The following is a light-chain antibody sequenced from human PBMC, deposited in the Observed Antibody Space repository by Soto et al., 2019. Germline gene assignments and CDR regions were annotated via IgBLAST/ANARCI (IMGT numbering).Light chain of an antibody. J-gene: IGKJ3*01. CDR3: QQYGSSPFT. Sequence: EIVLTQSPGTLSLSPGERATLSCRASQSVSSSYLAWYQQKPGQAPRLLIYGASSRATGIPDRFSGSGSGTDFTLTISRLEPXDFAVYYCQQYGSSPFTFGPGTKVDIK. CDR2: GAS. CDR1: QSVSSSY. V-gene: IGKV3-20*01.